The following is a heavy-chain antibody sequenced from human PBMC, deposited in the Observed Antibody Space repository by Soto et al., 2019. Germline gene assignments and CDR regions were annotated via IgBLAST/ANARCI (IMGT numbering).Heavy chain of an antibody. V-gene: IGHV3-53*01. D-gene: IGHD2-2*01. CDR3: ARKQPAAIQAGDYAVDD. CDR1: EATVSSNY. CDR2: SYSRGRT. Sequence: PGVSLRLSRSASEATVSSNYIISLSQSTGKGLEWVSVSYSRGRTYYADSVRGRVTISRYNYKNKLYLQMNSLTADDTAVYYCARKQPAAIQAGDYAVDDWGPGRTVTVPS. J-gene: IGHJ6*02.